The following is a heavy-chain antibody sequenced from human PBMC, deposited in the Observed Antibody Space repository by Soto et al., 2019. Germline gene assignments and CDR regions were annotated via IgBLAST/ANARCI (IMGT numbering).Heavy chain of an antibody. Sequence: SVKVSCKASGGTFSSYAISWVRQALGQGLEWMGGIIPIFATATYAHKFHGQVTNNAAESTSPAPIVWRNVRHDGPPGHHCARRSSLTFSSYGRDIWEQGTPVTLS. V-gene: IGHV1-69*13. J-gene: IGHJ6*01. D-gene: IGHD6-13*01. CDR1: GGTFSSYA. CDR2: IIPIFATA. CDR3: ARRSSLTFSSYGRDI.